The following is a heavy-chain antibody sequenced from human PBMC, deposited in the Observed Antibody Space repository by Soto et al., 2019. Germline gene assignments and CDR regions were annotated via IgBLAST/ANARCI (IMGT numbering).Heavy chain of an antibody. Sequence: ASVKVSCKASGGTFSSYAISWVRQAPGQGLEWMGGIIPIFGTANYAQKFQGRVTITADESTSTAYMELSSLRSEDTAVYYCARWSGSTYYYYGMDVWGQGTTVTVSS. J-gene: IGHJ6*02. CDR2: IIPIFGTA. D-gene: IGHD3-10*01. CDR3: ARWSGSTYYYYGMDV. CDR1: GGTFSSYA. V-gene: IGHV1-69*13.